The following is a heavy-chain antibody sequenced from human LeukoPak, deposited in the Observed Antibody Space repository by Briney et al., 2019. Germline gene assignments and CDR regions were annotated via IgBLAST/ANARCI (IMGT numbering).Heavy chain of an antibody. CDR1: GYTFTNYG. CDR3: ARGQNNWNDYFDY. D-gene: IGHD1-1*01. V-gene: IGHV1-8*03. Sequence: GASVKVSCKASGYTFTNYGINWVRQAPGQGLEWMGWISAYSGNTGYAQKFQGRVTITRNTSISTAYMELSSLRSEDTAVYYCARGQNNWNDYFDYWGQGTLVTVSS. J-gene: IGHJ4*02. CDR2: ISAYSGNT.